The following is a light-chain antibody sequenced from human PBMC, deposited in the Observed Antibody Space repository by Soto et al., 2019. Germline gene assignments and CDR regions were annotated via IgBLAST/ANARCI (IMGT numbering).Light chain of an antibody. CDR1: QSVSSY. Sequence: EIVLTQSPATLSLSPGERATLSCRASQSVSSYLAWYQQKPGQAPRLLIYDASNRATGIPARFSGSGSGTDFTLTISSLEPEDFAVYYCQQRSTWPLHTFGQGTKLEIK. V-gene: IGKV3-11*01. CDR3: QQRSTWPLHT. J-gene: IGKJ2*01. CDR2: DAS.